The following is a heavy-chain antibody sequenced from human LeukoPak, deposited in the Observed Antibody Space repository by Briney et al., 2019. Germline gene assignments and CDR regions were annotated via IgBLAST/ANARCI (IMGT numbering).Heavy chain of an antibody. CDR2: IYTSGST. CDR3: ARAWEQLAHYYYYYMDV. Sequence: ASETLSLTCTVSGGSISSGSYYWSWIRQPAGKGLEWIGRIYTSGSTNYNPSLKSRVTISVDTSKNQFSLKLSSVTAADTAVYYCARAWEQLAHYYYYYMDVWGKGTTVTVSS. V-gene: IGHV4-61*02. J-gene: IGHJ6*03. CDR1: GGSISSGSYY. D-gene: IGHD6-6*01.